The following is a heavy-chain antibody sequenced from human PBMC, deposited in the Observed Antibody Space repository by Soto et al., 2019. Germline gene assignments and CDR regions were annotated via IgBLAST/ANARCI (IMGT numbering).Heavy chain of an antibody. J-gene: IGHJ6*02. CDR1: GFTFSSYG. CDR2: IWYDGSKK. V-gene: IGHV3-33*01. Sequence: QVQLVESGGGVVQPGRSLRLSCAASGFTFSSYGMHWVRQAPGKGLEWVAVIWYDGSKKYYADSVKGRFTISRDNSKNTLYLQMNSLRAEDTAVYYCASEYCSGGSCYYYGMAVWGQGTTVTVSS. D-gene: IGHD2-15*01. CDR3: ASEYCSGGSCYYYGMAV.